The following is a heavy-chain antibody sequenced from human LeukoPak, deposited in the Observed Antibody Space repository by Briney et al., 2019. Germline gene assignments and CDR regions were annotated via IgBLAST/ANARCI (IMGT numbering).Heavy chain of an antibody. J-gene: IGHJ4*02. V-gene: IGHV5-51*01. CDR1: RYSFTSYW. CDR3: ARHEVVGATLYYFDY. Sequence: GEPMKISWKVSRYSFTSYWIDWVRQMPGKGLEWMGIIYPGDSDTRYSPSFQGQVTISADKSISTAYLQWSSLKASDTAMYYCARHEVVGATLYYFDYWGQGTLVTVSS. D-gene: IGHD1-26*01. CDR2: IYPGDSDT.